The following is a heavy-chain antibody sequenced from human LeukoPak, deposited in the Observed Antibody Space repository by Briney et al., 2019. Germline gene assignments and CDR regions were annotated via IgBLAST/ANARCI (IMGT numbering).Heavy chain of an antibody. Sequence: PGRSLRLSCAASGFTFSSYAMHWVRQAPGKGLEWVAVISYDGSNKYYADSVKGRFTISRDNSKNTLYLQMNSLRAEDTAVYYCARAGSCDYWGLGTLVTVSS. CDR3: ARAGSCDY. V-gene: IGHV3-30-3*01. J-gene: IGHJ4*02. D-gene: IGHD3-10*01. CDR1: GFTFSSYA. CDR2: ISYDGSNK.